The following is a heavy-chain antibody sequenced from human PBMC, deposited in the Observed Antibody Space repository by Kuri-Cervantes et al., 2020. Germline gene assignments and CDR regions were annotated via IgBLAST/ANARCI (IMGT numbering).Heavy chain of an antibody. J-gene: IGHJ6*03. CDR2: IYWDDDR. Sequence: SGPTLVKPTQTLTLTCTFSGFSLSTNGVGVGWIRQPPGKALEWLALIYWDDDRRYSPSLKSRLTISMDTSKNKVDITMTNMDHMDTATYYCAHRGSSWPYYYYYYMDVWGKGTTVTVSS. D-gene: IGHD6-13*01. CDR1: GFSLSTNGVG. CDR3: AHRGSSWPYYYYYYMDV. V-gene: IGHV2-5*02.